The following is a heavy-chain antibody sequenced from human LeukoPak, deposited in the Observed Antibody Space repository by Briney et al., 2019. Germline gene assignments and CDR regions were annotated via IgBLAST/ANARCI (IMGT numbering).Heavy chain of an antibody. V-gene: IGHV4-59*01. CDR2: IYYSGTT. J-gene: IGHJ4*02. Sequence: SETLPLTCTVSGGSISSYYWSWIRQPPGKGLEWIGYIYYSGTTNYNPSLKSRVTISVDTSKNQFSLKLSSVTAADTAVYYCARGVYIAAAQYAYWGQGTLVTVSS. CDR3: ARGVYIAAAQYAY. CDR1: GGSISSYY. D-gene: IGHD6-13*01.